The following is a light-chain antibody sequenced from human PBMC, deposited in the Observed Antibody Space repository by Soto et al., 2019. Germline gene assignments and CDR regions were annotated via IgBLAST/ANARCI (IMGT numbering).Light chain of an antibody. CDR2: KAS. J-gene: IGKJ1*01. V-gene: IGKV1-5*03. Sequence: DIQMTQSPSTLSASVGDRVTITCRASQSVSNWLAWYQQKPGKAPKILIYKASSLESGVPSRFSGSGSGTEFSLTVSSLRPDDFASYYCQHYNGYRWKFGKGTKADI. CDR1: QSVSNW. CDR3: QHYNGYRWK.